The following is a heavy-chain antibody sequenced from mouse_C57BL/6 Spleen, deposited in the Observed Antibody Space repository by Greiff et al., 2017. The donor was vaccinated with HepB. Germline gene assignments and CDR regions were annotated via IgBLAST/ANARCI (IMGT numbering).Heavy chain of an antibody. D-gene: IGHD2-2*01. CDR1: GFTFSSYG. J-gene: IGHJ2*01. CDR3: ARDGAYGYDGFFDY. CDR2: ISSGGSYT. V-gene: IGHV5-6*02. Sequence: DVKLVESGGDLVKPGGSLKLSCAASGFTFSSYGMSWVRQTPDKRLEWVATISSGGSYTYYPDSVKGRFTISRDNAKNTLYLQMSSLKSEDTAMYYCARDGAYGYDGFFDYWGQGTTLTVSS.